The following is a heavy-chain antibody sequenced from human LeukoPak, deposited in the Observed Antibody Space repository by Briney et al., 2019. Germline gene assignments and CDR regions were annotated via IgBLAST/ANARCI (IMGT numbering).Heavy chain of an antibody. Sequence: GASVKVSCKASGYTFTGYYMHWVRQAPGQGLEWMGCINPNSGGTNYAQKFQGRVTMTRDTSISTAYMELSSLRSDDTAVYYCARLGGGSSWSNFDFWGQGTLVTVSS. CDR3: ARLGGGSSWSNFDF. CDR1: GYTFTGYY. J-gene: IGHJ4*02. CDR2: INPNSGGT. V-gene: IGHV1-2*02. D-gene: IGHD6-13*01.